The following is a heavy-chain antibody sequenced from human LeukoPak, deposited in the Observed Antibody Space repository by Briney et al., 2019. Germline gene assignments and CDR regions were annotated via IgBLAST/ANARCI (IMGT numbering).Heavy chain of an antibody. J-gene: IGHJ5*02. CDR1: GGSFSGYY. CDR2: INHSGST. CDR3: ARGLDRQKNNCSSTSCFLGHWFDP. V-gene: IGHV4-34*01. Sequence: PSETLSLTCAVYGGSFSGYYWSWIRQPPGKGLEWIGEINHSGSTNYNPSLKSRVTISVDTSKNQFSLKLSSVTAADTAVYYCARGLDRQKNNCSSTSCFLGHWFDPWGQGTLVTVSS. D-gene: IGHD2-2*01.